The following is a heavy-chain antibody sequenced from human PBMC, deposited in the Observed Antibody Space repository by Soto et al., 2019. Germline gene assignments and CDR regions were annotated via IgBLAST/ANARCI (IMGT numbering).Heavy chain of an antibody. CDR2: IYHSGST. CDR3: ATPGSARGVIFYY. V-gene: IGHV4-4*02. J-gene: IGHJ4*02. D-gene: IGHD3-10*01. Sequence: SETLSLTCAVSGGSISSSNWWSWVRQPPGKGLEWIGEIYHSGSTNYNPSLKSRVTISVDKSKNQFSLKLSSVTAADTAVYHCATPGSARGVIFYYWGQGTLVTVSS. CDR1: GGSISSSNW.